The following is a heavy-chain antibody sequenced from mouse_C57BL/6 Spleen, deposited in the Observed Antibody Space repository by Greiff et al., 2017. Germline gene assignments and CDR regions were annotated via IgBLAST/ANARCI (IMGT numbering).Heavy chain of an antibody. CDR1: GYTFTSYW. Sequence: QVQLQQPGAELVKPGASVKLSCKASGYTFTSYWMQWVKQRPGQGLEWIGEIDPSDSYTNYNQKFKGKATLAVDTSSSTAYMQLSSLTSEDSAVYCCANSNYEAWFAYWGQGTLVTVSA. CDR3: ANSNYEAWFAY. CDR2: IDPSDSYT. V-gene: IGHV1-50*01. D-gene: IGHD2-5*01. J-gene: IGHJ3*01.